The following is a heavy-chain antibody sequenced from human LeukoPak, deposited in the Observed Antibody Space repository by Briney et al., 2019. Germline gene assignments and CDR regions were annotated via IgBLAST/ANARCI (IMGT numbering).Heavy chain of an antibody. CDR1: GGSISSYY. V-gene: IGHV4-4*07. D-gene: IGHD6-6*01. CDR3: ASSEYSSSLGDY. J-gene: IGHJ4*02. CDR2: IYTSGST. Sequence: SETLSLTCTVSGGSISSYYWSWIRQPAGKGLEWIGRIYTSGSTNYNPSLKSRVTMSVDTSKNQFSLKLSSVTAADTAVYYCASSEYSSSLGDYWGQGTLVTVSS.